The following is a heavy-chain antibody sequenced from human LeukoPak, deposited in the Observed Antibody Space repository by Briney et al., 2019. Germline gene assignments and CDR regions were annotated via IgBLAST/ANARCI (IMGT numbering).Heavy chain of an antibody. CDR1: GFTFSSYS. Sequence: GGSLRLSCAASGFTFSSYSMNWVRQAPGKGLEWVSSISSSSSYIYYADSVKGRFTISRDNAKNSLYLQMNSLRVEDTALYYCTKDVLAGGLDYWGPGTLVTVSS. CDR3: TKDVLAGGLDY. CDR2: ISSSSSYI. V-gene: IGHV3-21*04. D-gene: IGHD3-3*02. J-gene: IGHJ4*01.